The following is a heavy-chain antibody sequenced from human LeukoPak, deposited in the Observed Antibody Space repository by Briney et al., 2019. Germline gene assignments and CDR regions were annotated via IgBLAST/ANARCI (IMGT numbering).Heavy chain of an antibody. J-gene: IGHJ4*02. D-gene: IGHD3-10*01. Sequence: ASVKVSRKASGYTLTGYYMHWVRQAPGQGLEWMGRINPNTGGTNYAQNFQGRVTMTRDTSISTAYLDLSSLRSDDTAVYYCARDSVLGAKWGQGTLVTVSS. V-gene: IGHV1-2*06. CDR1: GYTLTGYY. CDR3: ARDSVLGAK. CDR2: INPNTGGT.